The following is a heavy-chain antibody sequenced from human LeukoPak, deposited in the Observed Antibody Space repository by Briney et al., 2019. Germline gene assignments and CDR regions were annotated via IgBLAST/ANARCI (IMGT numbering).Heavy chain of an antibody. Sequence: GASVKVFCKASGYTFTGYYMHWVRQAPGQGLEWMGWINPNSGGTNYAQKFQGRVTMTRDTSISTAYMELSRLRSDDTAVYYCARAIKRGYSYGAVDYWGQGTLVTVSS. V-gene: IGHV1-2*02. CDR3: ARAIKRGYSYGAVDY. CDR2: INPNSGGT. J-gene: IGHJ4*02. D-gene: IGHD5-18*01. CDR1: GYTFTGYY.